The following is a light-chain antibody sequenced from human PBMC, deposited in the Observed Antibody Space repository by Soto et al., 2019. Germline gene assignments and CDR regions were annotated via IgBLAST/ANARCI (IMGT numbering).Light chain of an antibody. CDR3: QQSYRTPPT. V-gene: IGKV1-39*01. CDR2: AAS. J-gene: IGKJ1*01. Sequence: DIQMTQSPSSVSVSVGDRVTITCRASEGISSYFNWYQQKPGKAPKLLIHAASILQSGVSSRFSGSGSGTDFTLTIRSVEPEDFGTYYCQQSYRTPPTFGQGNKVEIK. CDR1: EGISSY.